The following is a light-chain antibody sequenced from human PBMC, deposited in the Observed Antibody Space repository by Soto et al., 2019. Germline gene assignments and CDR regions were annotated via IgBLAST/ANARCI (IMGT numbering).Light chain of an antibody. CDR1: LSISSNF. CDR3: QQYGPSPPWT. Sequence: EVELTQYPGALSSSPGERATLSCSARLSISSNFLAWYQQSPGQAPRLLVYGVFYTATGMPHGLSGSGSGTGFTLTITRREPEDFAVYYCQQYGPSPPWTFGQGTKVDIK. CDR2: GVF. J-gene: IGKJ1*01. V-gene: IGKV3-20*01.